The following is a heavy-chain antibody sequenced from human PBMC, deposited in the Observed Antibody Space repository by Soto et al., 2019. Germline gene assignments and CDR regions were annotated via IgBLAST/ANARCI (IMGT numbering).Heavy chain of an antibody. CDR1: GYTFTSYG. J-gene: IGHJ5*02. Sequence: ASVKVSCKASGYTFTSYGISWVRQAPGQGLEWMGWISAYNGNTKYSQKFQGRVTITRDTSASTAYMELSSLRSEDTAVYYCARSPPIAPYYYDSSGSPWFDPWGQG. D-gene: IGHD3-22*01. V-gene: IGHV1-18*01. CDR3: ARSPPIAPYYYDSSGSPWFDP. CDR2: ISAYNGNT.